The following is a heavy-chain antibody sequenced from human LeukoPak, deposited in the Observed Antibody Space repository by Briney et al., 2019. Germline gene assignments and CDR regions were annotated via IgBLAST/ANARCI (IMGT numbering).Heavy chain of an antibody. CDR3: ASPSIAARPPYYYGMDV. Sequence: SVKVSCKASGGTFSSYAISWVRQAPGQGLEWMGRIIPILGIANYAQKFQGRVTITADKSTSTAYMELSSLRSEDTAVYYCASPSIAARPPYYYGMDVWGQGTAVTVSS. J-gene: IGHJ6*02. CDR1: GGTFSSYA. D-gene: IGHD6-6*01. V-gene: IGHV1-69*04. CDR2: IIPILGIA.